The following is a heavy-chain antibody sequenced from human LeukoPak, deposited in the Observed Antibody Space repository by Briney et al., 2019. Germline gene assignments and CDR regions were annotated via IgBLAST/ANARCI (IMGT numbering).Heavy chain of an antibody. CDR3: ARGDLAVAGTFPHDY. J-gene: IGHJ4*02. V-gene: IGHV1-2*02. CDR1: GYTFTGYY. Sequence: GASVKVSCKASGYTFTGYYMHWVRQAPGQGLEWMGWINPNSGGTIYAQEFQGRVTMTRDTSISTAYMELNRLRSDDTAVYYCARGDLAVAGTFPHDYWGQGTLVTVSS. D-gene: IGHD6-19*01. CDR2: INPNSGGT.